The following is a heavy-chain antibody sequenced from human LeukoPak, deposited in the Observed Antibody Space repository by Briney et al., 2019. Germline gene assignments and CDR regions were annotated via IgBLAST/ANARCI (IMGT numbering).Heavy chain of an antibody. CDR3: ATLNYDILTGHNTMDSIRGHDAFDI. CDR1: GGSFSGYY. Sequence: SETLSLTCAVYGGSFSGYYWSWIRRPPGKGLEWIGEINHSGSTNYNPSLKSRVTISVDTSKNQFSLKLSSVTAADTAVYYCATLNYDILTGHNTMDSIRGHDAFDIWGQGTMVTVSS. CDR2: INHSGST. J-gene: IGHJ3*02. D-gene: IGHD3-9*01. V-gene: IGHV4-34*01.